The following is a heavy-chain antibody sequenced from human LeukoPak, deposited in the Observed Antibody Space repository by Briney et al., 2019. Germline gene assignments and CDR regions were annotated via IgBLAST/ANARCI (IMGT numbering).Heavy chain of an antibody. V-gene: IGHV1-2*02. Sequence: ASVKVSCKASGYTFTGYYMHWVRQAPGQGLEWMGWMNPNSGGTHYAQKFQGRVTMARDTSISAAYMELSRLRSEDTAVYYCASGGNSVFAYFDYWGQGTLVTVSS. CDR2: MNPNSGGT. CDR3: ASGGNSVFAYFDY. J-gene: IGHJ4*02. CDR1: GYTFTGYY. D-gene: IGHD4-23*01.